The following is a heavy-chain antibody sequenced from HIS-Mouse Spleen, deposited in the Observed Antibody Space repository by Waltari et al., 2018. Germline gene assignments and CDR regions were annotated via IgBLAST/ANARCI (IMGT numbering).Heavy chain of an antibody. Sequence: QLQLQESGPGLVKPSETLSLTCTVSGGSISSSSYYWGWIRQPPGKGLEWIGSIYYSGSTNYNPCVKSRVTISVDTSKNQFSLKRSSVTAADTAVYYCARIVVVTASIDYWGQGTLVTVSS. CDR3: ARIVVVTASIDY. CDR2: IYYSGST. J-gene: IGHJ4*02. CDR1: GGSISSSSYY. V-gene: IGHV4-39*07. D-gene: IGHD2-21*02.